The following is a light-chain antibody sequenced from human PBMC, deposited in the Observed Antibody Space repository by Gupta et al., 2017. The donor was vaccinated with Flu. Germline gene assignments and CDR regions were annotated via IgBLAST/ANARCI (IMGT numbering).Light chain of an antibody. Sequence: ELVMTQSPATLSVSPGETATLSCRASQSVSSNLAWYQQKPGQAPRLLIYGASTRATGIPARFSGSGSGTEFTLTISSLQSEDFAVYYCQQYNNWRVTFGGGTKVEIK. V-gene: IGKV3-15*01. CDR1: QSVSSN. CDR3: QQYNNWRVT. CDR2: GAS. J-gene: IGKJ4*01.